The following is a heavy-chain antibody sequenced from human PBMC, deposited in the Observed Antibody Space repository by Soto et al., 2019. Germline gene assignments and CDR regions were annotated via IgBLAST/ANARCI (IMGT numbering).Heavy chain of an antibody. D-gene: IGHD2-21*02. V-gene: IGHV1-69*12. CDR3: AMASFGGDCYSVDDFEI. Sequence: QVQLVQSGAEVKKPGSSVKVSCKASGGTFSSYAISWVRQAPGQGLEWMGGIIPIFGTANYAQKFQGRVTMTADESTSPAYIVLSSLRSEDTAVYCFAMASFGGDCYSVDDFEIWGQGTTVT. J-gene: IGHJ3*02. CDR2: IIPIFGTA. CDR1: GGTFSSYA.